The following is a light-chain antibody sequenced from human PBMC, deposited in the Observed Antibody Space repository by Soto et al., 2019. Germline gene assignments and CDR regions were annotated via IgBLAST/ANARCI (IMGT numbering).Light chain of an antibody. Sequence: EIVLTQSPATLSLSPGERATLSCRASQSVSSYLAWYQQQPGQAPRLLIYDASNRATGIPARFSGSGSGTDFTLTISSLEPEDFAVYYCQQRSNWPPLTFGGGTKEEIK. CDR2: DAS. V-gene: IGKV3-11*01. CDR1: QSVSSY. J-gene: IGKJ4*01. CDR3: QQRSNWPPLT.